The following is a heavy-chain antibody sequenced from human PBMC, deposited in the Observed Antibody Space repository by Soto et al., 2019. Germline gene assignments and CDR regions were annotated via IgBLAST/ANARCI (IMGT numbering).Heavy chain of an antibody. Sequence: GKSLKISCMAYAYMLSTYCIGWLGRRPGKGLHWMGVIYPGDSDSRYNPSFQGHVTLSADKSSGTAYLQWSSLRASDSAIYYSASHASSRTTKYDYYGVDVWGPGTTVTVYS. V-gene: IGHV5-51*01. CDR2: IYPGDSDS. J-gene: IGHJ6*02. CDR1: AYMLSTYC. D-gene: IGHD1-1*01. CDR3: ASHASSRTTKYDYYGVDV.